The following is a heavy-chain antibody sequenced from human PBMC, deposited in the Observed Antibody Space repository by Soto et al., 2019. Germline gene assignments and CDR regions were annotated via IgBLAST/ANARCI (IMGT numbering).Heavy chain of an antibody. Sequence: QVQLQESGPGLVKPSETLSLTCTVSGDSINSYFWSWIRQPAGNGLAWIGSIYTSGTTNYNPSPKSRVTMSLDTSKKQFSLKLTSVTAADTAVYFCASHTGVAAARFDYWGQGTLVTVAS. J-gene: IGHJ4*02. V-gene: IGHV4-4*07. CDR1: GDSINSYF. CDR3: ASHTGVAAARFDY. CDR2: IYTSGTT. D-gene: IGHD6-13*01.